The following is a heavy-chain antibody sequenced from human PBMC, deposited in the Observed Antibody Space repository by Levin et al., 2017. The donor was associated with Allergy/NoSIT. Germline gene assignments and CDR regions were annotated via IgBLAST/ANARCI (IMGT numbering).Heavy chain of an antibody. V-gene: IGHV3-48*02. CDR3: ARDQGAWGSGWPFDY. CDR1: GFTFSSYS. CDR2: ISSSSSTI. J-gene: IGHJ4*02. D-gene: IGHD3-16*01. Sequence: GGSLRLSCAASGFTFSSYSMNWVRQAPGKGLEWVSYISSSSSTIYYADSVKGRFTISRDNAKNSLYLQMNSLRDEDTAVYYCARDQGAWGSGWPFDYWGQGTLVTVSS.